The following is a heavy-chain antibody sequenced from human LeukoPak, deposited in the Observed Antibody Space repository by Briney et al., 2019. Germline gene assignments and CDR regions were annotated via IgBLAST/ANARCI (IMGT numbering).Heavy chain of an antibody. D-gene: IGHD3-10*01. V-gene: IGHV4-34*01. CDR3: AREAVHYGSGSHDY. Sequence: PSETLSLTCAVYGGSFSGYYWSWIRQPPGKGLEWIGEINHSGSTNYNPSLKSRVTISVDTSKNQFSLKVDSVTAADTAMYYCAREAVHYGSGSHDYWGQGTLVAVSS. CDR1: GGSFSGYY. J-gene: IGHJ4*02. CDR2: INHSGST.